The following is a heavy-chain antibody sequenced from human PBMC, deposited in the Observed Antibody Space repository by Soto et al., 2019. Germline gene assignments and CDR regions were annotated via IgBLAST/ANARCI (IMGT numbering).Heavy chain of an antibody. D-gene: IGHD3-10*01. V-gene: IGHV3-23*01. J-gene: IGHJ4*02. CDR1: GFTFSSYA. Sequence: GGSLRLSCAASGFTFSSYAMSWVRQAPGKGLEWVSAISGSGGSTYYADSVKGRFTISRDNSKNTLYLQMNSLRAEDTAVYYCAKVTMVRGVIPPQYYFDYWGQGTLVTVSS. CDR3: AKVTMVRGVIPPQYYFDY. CDR2: ISGSGGST.